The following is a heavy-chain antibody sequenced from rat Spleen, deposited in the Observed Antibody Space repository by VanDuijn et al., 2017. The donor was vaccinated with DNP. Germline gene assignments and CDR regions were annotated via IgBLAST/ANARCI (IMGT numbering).Heavy chain of an antibody. D-gene: IGHD1-11*01. CDR1: GFNFNDHW. V-gene: IGHV4-2*01. Sequence: EVKLVESGGGLVQPGRSLKLSCAASGFNFNDHWMGWVRQAPGKGLEWIGKINKDSSKIHYIPSLKDKFTISRDNAQNTQYLQMNKLGSEDTGIYYCAKGPNFGGWSDYFDYWGQGVMVTVSS. CDR3: AKGPNFGGWSDYFDY. CDR2: INKDSSKI. J-gene: IGHJ2*01.